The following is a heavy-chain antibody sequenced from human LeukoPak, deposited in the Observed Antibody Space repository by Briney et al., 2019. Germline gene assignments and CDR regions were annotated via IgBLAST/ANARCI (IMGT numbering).Heavy chain of an antibody. V-gene: IGHV3-30*18. J-gene: IGHJ4*02. CDR1: GFTFSSYG. CDR2: ISYDGSNK. CDR3: AKDIGYGSGYDY. D-gene: IGHD3-10*01. Sequence: PGGSLRLSCAASGFTFSSYGMHWVRQAPGKGLEWVAVISYDGSNKYYADSVKGRFTISRDNSKNTLYLQMNSLRAEDTAVYYCAKDIGYGSGYDYWGQGTLVTVSS.